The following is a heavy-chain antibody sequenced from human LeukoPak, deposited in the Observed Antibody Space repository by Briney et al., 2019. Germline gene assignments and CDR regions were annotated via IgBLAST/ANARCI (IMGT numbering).Heavy chain of an antibody. Sequence: SETLSLTCAVYGGSFSSYYWSWIRQPPGKGLEWIGEINHSGSTNYNPSLKSRVTISVDTSKNQFSLKLSSVTAADTAVYYCATLPRGYWSSTRCQSDYSGEGALVTVSS. D-gene: IGHD2-2*01. V-gene: IGHV4-34*01. J-gene: IGHJ4*02. CDR1: GGSFSSYY. CDR2: INHSGST. CDR3: ATLPRGYWSSTRCQSDY.